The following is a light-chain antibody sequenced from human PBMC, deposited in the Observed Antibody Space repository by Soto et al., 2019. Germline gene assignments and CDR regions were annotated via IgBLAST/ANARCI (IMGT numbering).Light chain of an antibody. CDR3: RQYNSYPLT. J-gene: IGKJ4*01. V-gene: IGKV1-5*01. Sequence: DIQMTLSPSTLSASVGDRVTITCRASQSISSWLAWYQQKPGKAPKLLIYDASSLESGVPSRFSGSGSGTEFTLTISSLQPDDFATYYCRQYNSYPLTFGGGTKVDIK. CDR1: QSISSW. CDR2: DAS.